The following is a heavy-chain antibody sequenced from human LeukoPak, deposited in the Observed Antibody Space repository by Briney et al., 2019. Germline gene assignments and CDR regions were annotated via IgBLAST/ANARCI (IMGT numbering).Heavy chain of an antibody. J-gene: IGHJ4*02. CDR1: GFTFSSYS. Sequence: GGSLRLSCAASGFTFSSYSMNWVRQAPGKGLEWVSSISSSSSYIYYADSVKGRFTISRDNAKNSLYPQMNSLRAEDTAVYYCARDRNNMYYFDYWGQGTLVTVSS. V-gene: IGHV3-21*01. D-gene: IGHD1/OR15-1a*01. CDR2: ISSSSSYI. CDR3: ARDRNNMYYFDY.